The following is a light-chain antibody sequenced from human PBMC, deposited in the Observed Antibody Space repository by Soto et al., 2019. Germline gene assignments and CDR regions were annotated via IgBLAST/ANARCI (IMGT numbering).Light chain of an antibody. CDR2: GES. CDR3: QKYNKWPRT. V-gene: IGKV3-15*01. J-gene: IGKJ1*01. CDR1: ESVSSY. Sequence: EIVLPQPPATLSLSPGERATLSSRASESVSSYLAWYQQNTGQPPRLLIYGESTRATDIPDRLSGSGSGTELNLTISRLQSEDFAVYFCQKYNKWPRTCGQGTKVDIK.